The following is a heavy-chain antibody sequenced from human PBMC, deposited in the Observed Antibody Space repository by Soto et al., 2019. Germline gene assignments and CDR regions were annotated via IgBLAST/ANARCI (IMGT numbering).Heavy chain of an antibody. Sequence: ASVKVSCKASGYTFAGHYMHWVRQAPGQGLEWMGGINLNSGGTNYAQKFQGWVTMTRDTSISTAYMELSRLRSDDTAVYYCARESSQAGNWFDPWGQGTLVTVSS. CDR3: ARESSQAGNWFDP. D-gene: IGHD6-19*01. CDR1: GYTFAGHY. CDR2: INLNSGGT. V-gene: IGHV1-2*04. J-gene: IGHJ5*02.